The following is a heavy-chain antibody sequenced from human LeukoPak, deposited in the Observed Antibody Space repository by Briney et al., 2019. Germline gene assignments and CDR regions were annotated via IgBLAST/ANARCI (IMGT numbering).Heavy chain of an antibody. D-gene: IGHD3-10*01. CDR3: ARRGVEGSGSYYSNYYYYYYMDV. V-gene: IGHV4-34*01. CDR2: INHSGST. J-gene: IGHJ6*03. CDR1: GGSFSGYY. Sequence: PSETLSLTCAVYGGSFSGYYWSWIRQPPGKGLKWIGEINHSGSTNYNPSLKSRVTISVDTSKNQFSLKLSSVTAADTAVYYCARRGVEGSGSYYSNYYYYYYMDVWGKGTTVTVSS.